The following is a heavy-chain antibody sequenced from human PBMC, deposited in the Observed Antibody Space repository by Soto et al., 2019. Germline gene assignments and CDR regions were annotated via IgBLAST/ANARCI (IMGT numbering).Heavy chain of an antibody. J-gene: IGHJ5*02. Sequence: GGSLRLSCAVSGLDVSGNYMTWVRQAPGKGLEWVSVIYSGGSTYYADSVKGRFTISRDTSKNTLYPEMNSLRAEDTAVYYCARDGGCDGVDCNNLFDPWGQGTLVTVSS. CDR1: GLDVSGNY. V-gene: IGHV3-53*01. CDR3: ARDGGCDGVDCNNLFDP. D-gene: IGHD2-21*01. CDR2: IYSGGST.